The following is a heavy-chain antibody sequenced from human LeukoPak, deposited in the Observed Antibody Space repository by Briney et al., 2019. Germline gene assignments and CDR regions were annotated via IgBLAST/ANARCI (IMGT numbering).Heavy chain of an antibody. CDR3: ATERPGSRTLDS. CDR1: GFIVSGNH. J-gene: IGHJ4*02. Sequence: GGSLRLSCATSGFIVSGNHMNWVRLAPGKGLEWVSIVYSVGATYYEDSVKGRFTISRDDSKNIVYLQMNNLRSEDTAVYFCATERPGSRTLDSWGQGTLVTVSS. D-gene: IGHD1-14*01. V-gene: IGHV3-66*01. CDR2: VYSVGAT.